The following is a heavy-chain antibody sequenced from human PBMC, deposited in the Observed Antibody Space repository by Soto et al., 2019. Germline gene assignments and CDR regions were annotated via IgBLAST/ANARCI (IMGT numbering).Heavy chain of an antibody. CDR3: ARITRVRGKYYYYGMDV. CDR2: IYYSGST. CDR1: GGSISSYY. V-gene: IGHV4-59*01. Sequence: PSETLSLTCTVSGGSISSYYWSWIRQPPGKGLGWIGYIYYSGSTNYNPSLKSRVTISVDTSKNQFSLKLSSVTAADTAVYYCARITRVRGKYYYYGMDVWGQGTTVTVSS. J-gene: IGHJ6*02. D-gene: IGHD3-10*01.